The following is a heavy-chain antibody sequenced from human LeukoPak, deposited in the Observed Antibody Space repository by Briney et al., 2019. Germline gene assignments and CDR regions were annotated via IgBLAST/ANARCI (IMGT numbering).Heavy chain of an antibody. CDR3: AKNFFGSGSYVLVFDP. CDR2: INPNSGGT. J-gene: IGHJ5*02. D-gene: IGHD3-10*01. V-gene: IGHV1-2*02. Sequence: ASLKVSCKASGYTFTGYYMHWVRQAPGRGLEWLGWINPNSGGTNYAQKFQDRVTMTRDTSISTAYMELSSLTSDDSAVYYCAKNFFGSGSYVLVFDPWGQGTLATVSS. CDR1: GYTFTGYY.